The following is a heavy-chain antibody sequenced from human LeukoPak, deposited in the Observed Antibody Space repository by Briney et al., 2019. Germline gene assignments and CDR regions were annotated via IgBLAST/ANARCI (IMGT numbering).Heavy chain of an antibody. D-gene: IGHD1-26*01. CDR2: IRSQTYGGTA. CDR1: GFMFGEYS. Sequence: GGSLRLSCADSGFMFGEYSISWVRQAPGKGLEWVGLIRSQTYGGTAQYAASVKGRFTISRDDSRSSAYLQMNNLKTEDTAVYFCTSPEGGTYYFDYWGQGTLVTVSS. V-gene: IGHV3-49*04. J-gene: IGHJ4*02. CDR3: TSPEGGTYYFDY.